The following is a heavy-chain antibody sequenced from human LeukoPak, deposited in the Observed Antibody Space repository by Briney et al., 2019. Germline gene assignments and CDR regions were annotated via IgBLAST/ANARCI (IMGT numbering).Heavy chain of an antibody. CDR1: GFTSGDYA. Sequence: GGSLRLSCTASGFTSGDYAMTWVRQAPGKGLEWVGFIRSKIYGGTPEYAASVKGRFTISRDDSKGIAYLQMNSLKTEDTAVYYCTRDQTPYYWGQGTLVTVSS. CDR3: TRDQTPYY. J-gene: IGHJ4*02. V-gene: IGHV3-49*04. CDR2: IRSKIYGGTP.